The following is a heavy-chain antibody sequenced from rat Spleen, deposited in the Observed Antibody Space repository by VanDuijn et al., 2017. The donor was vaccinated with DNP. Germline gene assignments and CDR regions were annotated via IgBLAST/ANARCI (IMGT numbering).Heavy chain of an antibody. V-gene: IGHV5-29*01. J-gene: IGHJ2*01. CDR2: ISYDGSST. CDR3: ARYNYFDY. D-gene: IGHD1-5*01. CDR1: GFTFSDYY. Sequence: EVQLVESDGGLVQPGRSLKLSCAASGFTFSDYYMAWVRQAPTKGLEWVATISYDGSSTYYRDSVKGRFTISRDNAKSTLYLQMDSLRSEDTATYYCARYNYFDYWGQGVMVTVSS.